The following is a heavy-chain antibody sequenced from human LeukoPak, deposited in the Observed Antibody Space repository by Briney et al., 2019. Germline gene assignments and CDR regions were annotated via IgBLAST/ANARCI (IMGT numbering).Heavy chain of an antibody. CDR3: ARGLGYDSSGYRDY. J-gene: IGHJ4*02. CDR2: INPNSGGT. D-gene: IGHD3-22*01. V-gene: IGHV1-2*06. CDR1: GYTFTSYY. Sequence: ASVKVSCRASGYTFTSYYMHWVRQAPGQGLEWMGRINPNSGGTNYAQKFQGRVTMTRDTSISTAYMELSRLRSDDTAVYYCARGLGYDSSGYRDYWGQGTLVTVSS.